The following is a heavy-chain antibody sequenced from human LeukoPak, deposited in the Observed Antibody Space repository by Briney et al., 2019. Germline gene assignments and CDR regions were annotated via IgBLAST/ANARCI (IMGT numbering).Heavy chain of an antibody. J-gene: IGHJ4*02. CDR3: ARDIGSRDGSYFDY. D-gene: IGHD5-24*01. CDR2: INPNSGGT. CDR1: GYTFTGYY. Sequence: GASVKVSCKASGYTFTGYYMHWVRQAPGQGLEWMGWINPNSGGTSYAQKFQGRVTMTRDTSISTAYMELSRLRSDGTAVYYCARDIGSRDGSYFDYWGQRTLVTVSS. V-gene: IGHV1-2*02.